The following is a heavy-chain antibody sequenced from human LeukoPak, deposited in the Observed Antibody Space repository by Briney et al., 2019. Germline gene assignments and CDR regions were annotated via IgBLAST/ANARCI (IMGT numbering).Heavy chain of an antibody. J-gene: IGHJ4*02. CDR2: ISYDGSNK. V-gene: IGHV3-30-3*01. CDR3: ARGRDSSGWDY. D-gene: IGHD6-19*01. Sequence: GGSLRLSCAASGFTFSSYAMHWVRQAPGKGLEWVAVISYDGSNKYYADSVKGRFTISRDNSKNTLYLQMNSLRAEDTAVYYCARGRDSSGWDYWGQGTLVTVSS. CDR1: GFTFSSYA.